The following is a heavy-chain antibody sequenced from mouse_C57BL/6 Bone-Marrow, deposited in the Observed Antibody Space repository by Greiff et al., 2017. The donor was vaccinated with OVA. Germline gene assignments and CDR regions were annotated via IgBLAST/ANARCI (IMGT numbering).Heavy chain of an antibody. Sequence: QVQLQQPGADLVKPGASVKVSCKASGYTFTSYWMHWVKQWPGQGLEWIGRIHPSDSDTTYNHTFKGKATLTVDKSAITSYKQLSSLTSGDSAVYYCAMETTDWYFDVWGTGTTVTVSS. CDR1: GYTFTSYW. D-gene: IGHD1-1*01. CDR2: IHPSDSDT. CDR3: AMETTDWYFDV. V-gene: IGHV1-74*01. J-gene: IGHJ1*03.